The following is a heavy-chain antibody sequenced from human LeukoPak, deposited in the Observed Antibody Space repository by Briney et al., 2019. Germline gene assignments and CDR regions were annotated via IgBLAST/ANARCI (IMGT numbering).Heavy chain of an antibody. V-gene: IGHV1-69*06. CDR3: ARAGIPGYCTNVTCSNWLDP. CDR1: GYTFTSYD. J-gene: IGHJ5*02. Sequence: GASVKVSCKASGYTFTSYDISWVRQAPGQGLEWMGGIIPMFGTPNYAQRLQGGVTITADKSTKTAYMELSSLRSEDTAVYYCARAGIPGYCTNVTCSNWLDPWGQGTLVTVSS. CDR2: IIPMFGTP. D-gene: IGHD2-8*01.